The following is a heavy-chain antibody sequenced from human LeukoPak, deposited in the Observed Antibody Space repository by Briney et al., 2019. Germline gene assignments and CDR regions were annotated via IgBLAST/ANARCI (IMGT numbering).Heavy chain of an antibody. CDR1: GFTLSNVW. V-gene: IGHV3-15*01. CDR2: IKSKTDGGAT. Sequence: PGGSLRLSCAASGFTLSNVWMSWVRQAPGKGLEWVGRIKSKTDGGATDYAAPVKGRFIISRDDSKNTLYLQMNSLETEDTAVYYCTTQETITVTVFDHWGQGTLVTVSS. J-gene: IGHJ4*02. CDR3: TTQETITVTVFDH. D-gene: IGHD4-17*01.